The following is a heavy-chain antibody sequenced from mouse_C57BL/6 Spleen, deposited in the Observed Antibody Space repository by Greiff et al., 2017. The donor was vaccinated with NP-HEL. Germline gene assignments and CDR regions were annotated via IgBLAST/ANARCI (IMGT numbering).Heavy chain of an antibody. J-gene: IGHJ1*03. V-gene: IGHV6-3*01. Sequence: EVMLVESGGGLVQPGGSMKLSCVASGFTFSNYWMNWVRQSPEKGLEWVAQIRLKSDNYATHYAESVKGRFTISRDDSKSSVYLQMNNLRAEDTGIYYCTDTITTVDWYFDVWGTGTTVTVSS. CDR3: TDTITTVDWYFDV. CDR1: GFTFSNYW. D-gene: IGHD1-1*01. CDR2: IRLKSDNYAT.